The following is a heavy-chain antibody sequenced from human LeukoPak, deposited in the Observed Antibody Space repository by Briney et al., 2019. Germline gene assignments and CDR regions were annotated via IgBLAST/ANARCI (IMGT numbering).Heavy chain of an antibody. CDR1: GYTFIDYW. CDR3: ARDRDGGVGTIDY. V-gene: IGHV1-2*06. D-gene: IGHD3-3*01. Sequence: ASVKVSCEASGYTFIDYWIHWVRQAPGQGPEWMGRININSGGINYAQKFQGRVTMTRATSISTAYMELSRLRFDDTAVYYCARDRDGGVGTIDYWGQGTLVPVSS. J-gene: IGHJ4*02. CDR2: ININSGGI.